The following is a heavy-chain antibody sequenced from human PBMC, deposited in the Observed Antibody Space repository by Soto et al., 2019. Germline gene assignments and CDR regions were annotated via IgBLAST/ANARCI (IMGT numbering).Heavy chain of an antibody. V-gene: IGHV5-51*01. J-gene: IGHJ3*02. CDR3: AKPLGPGAFEI. CDR2: IYPGDSET. Sequence: GESLKISCKGSGFTFTSYWIAWVRQMPGKGLEWMGIIYPGDSETRISPSLQGQVTISADKSISTAYLQWSSLKASDTAMYYCAKPLGPGAFEIWGQGTMVTVSS. CDR1: GFTFTSYW.